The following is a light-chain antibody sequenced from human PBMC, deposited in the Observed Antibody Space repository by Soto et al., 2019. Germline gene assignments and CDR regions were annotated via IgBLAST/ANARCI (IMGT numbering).Light chain of an antibody. CDR1: SSDVGGYNY. CDR3: SSYTSSSTLGMV. V-gene: IGLV2-14*01. J-gene: IGLJ2*01. Sequence: QSALTQPASVSESPGQSITISCTGTSSDVGGYNYVSWYQQHPGKAPKLMIYDVSNRPSGVSNRFSGSKSGNTASLTISGLQAEDEADYYCSSYTSSSTLGMVFGGGTKLTVL. CDR2: DVS.